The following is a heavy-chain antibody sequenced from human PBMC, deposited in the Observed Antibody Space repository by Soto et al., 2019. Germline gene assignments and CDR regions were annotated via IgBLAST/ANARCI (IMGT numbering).Heavy chain of an antibody. CDR3: ARNPRRYCSSTSCYRGGAYYFDY. V-gene: IGHV4-34*01. CDR2: INHSGST. Sequence: PSETLSLTXAVYGGSFSGYYWSWIRQPPGKGLEWIGEINHSGSTNYNPSLKSRVTISVDTSKNQFSLKLSSVTAADTAVYYCARNPRRYCSSTSCYRGGAYYFDYWGQGTLVTVSS. D-gene: IGHD2-2*01. CDR1: GGSFSGYY. J-gene: IGHJ4*02.